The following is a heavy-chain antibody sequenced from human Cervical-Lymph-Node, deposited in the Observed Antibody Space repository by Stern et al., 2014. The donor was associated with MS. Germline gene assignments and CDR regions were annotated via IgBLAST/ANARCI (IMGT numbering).Heavy chain of an antibody. CDR3: AREHHGGNFES. Sequence: QLVQSGAEVRQPGSSVKVSCKASGATFSTNALSWVRQAPGQGLEWMGGIVPIFDKANYAQSFRGRVTISADESTSTAYLELSSLRSDDTAVYYCAREHHGGNFESWGQGTLVIVSS. D-gene: IGHD4-23*01. CDR2: IVPIFDKA. CDR1: GATFSTNA. J-gene: IGHJ4*02. V-gene: IGHV1-69*01.